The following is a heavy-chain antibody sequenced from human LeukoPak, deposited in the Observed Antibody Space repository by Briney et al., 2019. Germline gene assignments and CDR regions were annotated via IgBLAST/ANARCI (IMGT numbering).Heavy chain of an antibody. V-gene: IGHV3-30*02. CDR3: AKDSDILTDDAFDI. D-gene: IGHD3-9*01. J-gene: IGHJ3*02. CDR2: IRYDRSNK. CDR1: GFTFSSYG. Sequence: GGSLRLSCAASGFTFSSYGMHWVRQAPGKGLEWVAFIRYDRSNKYYADSVKGRFTISRDNSKNTLYLQMNSLRAEDTAVYYCAKDSDILTDDAFDIWGQGTMVTVSS.